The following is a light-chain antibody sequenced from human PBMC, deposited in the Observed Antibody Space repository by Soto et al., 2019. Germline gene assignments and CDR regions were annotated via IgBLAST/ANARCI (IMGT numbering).Light chain of an antibody. CDR3: QHYNKWPRT. CDR1: QDVNND. Sequence: EILMTQFPATLSVSPGEGVTLSCRASQDVNNDLAWYQQKPGQAPRLLIYYASSRATGVPARFSGSGSGTEFTLTITDLQSEDFAVYYCQHYNKWPRTFGQGTKVEIK. J-gene: IGKJ1*01. V-gene: IGKV3-15*01. CDR2: YAS.